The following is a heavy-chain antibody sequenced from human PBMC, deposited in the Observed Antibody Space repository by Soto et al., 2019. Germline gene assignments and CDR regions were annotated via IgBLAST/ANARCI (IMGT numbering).Heavy chain of an antibody. J-gene: IGHJ4*02. Sequence: PGGSLRLSCAASGFTFSGSAMHWVRQASGKGLEWVARIRSKTHSYATSYAASVEGRFTISRDDSKNTAYLQLNSPKTEDTAMYYCSVEPDYWGQGTLVTVSS. CDR2: IRSKTHSYAT. V-gene: IGHV3-73*01. CDR3: SVEPDY. CDR1: GFTFSGSA.